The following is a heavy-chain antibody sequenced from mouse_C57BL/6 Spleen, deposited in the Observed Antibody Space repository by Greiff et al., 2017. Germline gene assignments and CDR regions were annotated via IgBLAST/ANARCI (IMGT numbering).Heavy chain of an antibody. D-gene: IGHD1-1*01. V-gene: IGHV1-15*01. J-gene: IGHJ3*01. CDR3: TRDYYGSTFAY. CDR2: IDPETGGT. Sequence: VQLQQSGAELVRPGASVTLSCKASGYTFTDYEMHWVKQTPVHGLEWIGAIDPETGGTAYNQKFKGKDILTADKSSSTAYMELRSLTSEDSAVYYCTRDYYGSTFAYWGQGTLVTVSA. CDR1: GYTFTDYE.